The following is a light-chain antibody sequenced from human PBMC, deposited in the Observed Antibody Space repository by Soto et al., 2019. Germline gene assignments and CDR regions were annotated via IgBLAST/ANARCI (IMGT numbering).Light chain of an antibody. J-gene: IGLJ3*02. CDR3: QAYDSNRSTWV. V-gene: IGLV1-40*01. CDR2: GNI. CDR1: NSNIGAAFD. Sequence: QSVLTQPPSVSGAPGQRVTISCTGSNSNIGAAFDVHWYQQVPGTAPKLIIIGNIGRPSGVPDLFSGSRSGTAASLAITGLHAEDEADYYCQAYDSNRSTWVFGGGTKLTVL.